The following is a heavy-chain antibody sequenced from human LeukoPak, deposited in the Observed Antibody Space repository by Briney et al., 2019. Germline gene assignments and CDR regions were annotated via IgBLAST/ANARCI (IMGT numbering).Heavy chain of an antibody. CDR3: ARVPQCTSCYEVGPDRDYYYYYMDV. D-gene: IGHD2-2*01. CDR1: GFTFSSYW. CDR2: IKQDGSEK. J-gene: IGHJ6*03. V-gene: IGHV3-7*01. Sequence: HPGGSLRLSCAASGFTFSSYWMSWVRQAPGKGLEWVANIKQDGSEKYYVDSVKGRFTISRDNAKNSLYLQMNSLRAEDTAVYYCARVPQCTSCYEVGPDRDYYYYYMDVWGKGATVTVSS.